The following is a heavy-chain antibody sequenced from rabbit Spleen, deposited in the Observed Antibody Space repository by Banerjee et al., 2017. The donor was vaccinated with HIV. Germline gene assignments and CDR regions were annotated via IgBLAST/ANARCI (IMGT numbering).Heavy chain of an antibody. J-gene: IGHJ4*01. CDR2: IDPIFTAT. CDR3: AREKSGDYGYDL. CDR1: GFSFTDKDV. V-gene: IGHV1S45*01. D-gene: IGHD6-1*01. Sequence: QEQLEESGGDLVKPEGSLTLTCTASGFSFTDKDVMYWVRQAPGKGLEWIGYIDPIFTATYYANWAKGRFTISKTSSTTVTLQVTSLTAADTATYFCAREKSGDYGYDLWGPGTLVTVS.